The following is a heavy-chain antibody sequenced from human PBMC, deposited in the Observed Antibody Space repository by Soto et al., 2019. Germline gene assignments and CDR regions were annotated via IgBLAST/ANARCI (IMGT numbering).Heavy chain of an antibody. CDR3: ARDRAIVVVNQYYYGMDV. CDR2: ISSSSSTI. D-gene: IGHD3-22*01. Sequence: GGSLRLSXAASGFTFSSYSMNGVRQAPGKGLEWVSYISSSSSTIYYADSVKGRFIISRDNAKNSLYLQMNSLRDEDTAEYYFARDRAIVVVNQYYYGMDVWGQGTTVTVYS. J-gene: IGHJ6*02. CDR1: GFTFSSYS. V-gene: IGHV3-48*02.